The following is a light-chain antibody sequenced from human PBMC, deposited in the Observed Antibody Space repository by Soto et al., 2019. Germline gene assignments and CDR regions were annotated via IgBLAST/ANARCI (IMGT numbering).Light chain of an antibody. CDR3: QQRSNLLWT. CDR2: GAS. CDR1: QGISSY. Sequence: DIQLTQSPSFLSASVGDRFTVTCRASQGISSYLAWYQQKPRKAPEVLIFGASTLQSGVPSRFSGSGSGTDFTLTISSLEPEDFAVYYCQQRSNLLWTFGQGTKV. J-gene: IGKJ1*01. V-gene: IGKV1-9*01.